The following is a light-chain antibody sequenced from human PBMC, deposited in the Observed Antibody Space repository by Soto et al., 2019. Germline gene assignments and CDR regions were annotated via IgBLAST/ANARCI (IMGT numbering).Light chain of an antibody. Sequence: QSALTQPASVSGSPGQSITISCTGTSSDVGGYNYVSWYQHYPGKAPKLMIYEVSNRPSGVSNRFSGSKSGNTASLTLSGLQAEDEADYYCSSYTSNSVLFGGGTKLPS. J-gene: IGLJ2*01. CDR2: EVS. V-gene: IGLV2-14*01. CDR1: SSDVGGYNY. CDR3: SSYTSNSVL.